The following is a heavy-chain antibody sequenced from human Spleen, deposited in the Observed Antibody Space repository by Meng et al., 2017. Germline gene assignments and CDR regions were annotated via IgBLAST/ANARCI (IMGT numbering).Heavy chain of an antibody. CDR3: ARQLGTAVSGGFDY. D-gene: IGHD6-19*01. J-gene: IGHJ4*02. V-gene: IGHV4-59*08. Sequence: VTISLDTSKNQFSLKLTSVTAADTAVYYCARQLGTAVSGGFDYWGQGTLVTVSS.